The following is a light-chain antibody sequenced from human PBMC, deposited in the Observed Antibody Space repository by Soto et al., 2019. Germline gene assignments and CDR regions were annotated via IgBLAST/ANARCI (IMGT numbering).Light chain of an antibody. CDR1: QSVLYSSNNKNY. Sequence: DIVMTQSPDSLAVSLGERATINCKSSQSVLYSSNNKNYLAWYQQQPGQPPKLLIYWASTRESGVPDRFSGSGSGTDFPLTISSLQAEDVAVYYCQQYYSTPPTFGQGTKLEIK. J-gene: IGKJ2*01. V-gene: IGKV4-1*01. CDR3: QQYYSTPPT. CDR2: WAS.